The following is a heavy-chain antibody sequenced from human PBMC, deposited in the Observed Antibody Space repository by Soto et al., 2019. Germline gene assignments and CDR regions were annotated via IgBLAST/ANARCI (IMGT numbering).Heavy chain of an antibody. CDR3: AKDREGSSGWYGMDV. V-gene: IGHV3-7*03. CDR1: GFTFNSYW. CDR2: IKEDGSER. D-gene: IGHD3-22*01. Sequence: PGGSLRLSCAASGFTFNSYWMSWVRQAPGKGLEWVANIKEDGSERYYVDSVKGRFTISRDNAKNSLYLQMEGLRVEDTAVYYCAKDREGSSGWYGMDVWGQGTTVTVSS. J-gene: IGHJ6*02.